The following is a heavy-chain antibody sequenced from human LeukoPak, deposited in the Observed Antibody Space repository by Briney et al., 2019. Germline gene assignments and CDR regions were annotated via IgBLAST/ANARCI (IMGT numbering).Heavy chain of an antibody. CDR2: IYHSGST. CDR1: GYSISSGYY. J-gene: IGHJ4*02. V-gene: IGHV4-38-2*02. CDR3: AGGGIEDRYCSGGSCYFDY. Sequence: PSETLSLTCTVSGYSISSGYYWGWIRQPPGKGLEWIGSIYHSGSTYYNPSLKSRVTISVDTSKNQFSLKLSSVTAADTAVYYCAGGGIEDRYCSGGSCYFDYWGQGTLVTVSS. D-gene: IGHD2-15*01.